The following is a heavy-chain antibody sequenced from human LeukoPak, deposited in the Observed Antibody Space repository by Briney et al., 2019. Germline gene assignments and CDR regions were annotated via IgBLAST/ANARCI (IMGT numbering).Heavy chain of an antibody. CDR2: MNPNSGNT. CDR3: AKDRGYVGSYFDY. CDR1: GYTFTSYD. J-gene: IGHJ4*02. D-gene: IGHD5-12*01. V-gene: IGHV1-8*01. Sequence: ASVKVSCKASGYTFTSYDINWVRQATGQGLEWMGWMNPNSGNTGYAQKFQGRVTMTRNTSISTAYMELSSLRSEDTAVYYCAKDRGYVGSYFDYWGQGTLVTVSS.